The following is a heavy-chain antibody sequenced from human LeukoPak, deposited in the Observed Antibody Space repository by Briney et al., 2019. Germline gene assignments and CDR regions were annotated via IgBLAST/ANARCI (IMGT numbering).Heavy chain of an antibody. J-gene: IGHJ4*02. Sequence: PGRSLRLSCAASGFTFSSYGMHWVRQAPGKGLEWVAVISYDGSNKYYADSVKGRFTIFRDNSKNTLYLQMNSLRAEDTAVYYCAKRGYWGQGTLVTVSS. CDR3: AKRGY. CDR2: ISYDGSNK. CDR1: GFTFSSYG. V-gene: IGHV3-30*18.